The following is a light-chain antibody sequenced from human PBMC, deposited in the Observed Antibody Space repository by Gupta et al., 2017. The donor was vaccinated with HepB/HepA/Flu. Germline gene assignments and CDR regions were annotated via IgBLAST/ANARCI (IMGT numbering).Light chain of an antibody. V-gene: IGLV2-23*02. Sequence: SAATQPPSASGSLGQSITISCTGTSSDVGKYNLVSWDQQHPGKDPKLMIYEVTKRPSGVSNRFSGSKSGNTASLTISGLQAEDEADYYCCSYAGSYTWIFGGGTKLTVL. J-gene: IGLJ2*01. CDR3: CSYAGSYTWI. CDR1: SSDVGKYNL. CDR2: EVT.